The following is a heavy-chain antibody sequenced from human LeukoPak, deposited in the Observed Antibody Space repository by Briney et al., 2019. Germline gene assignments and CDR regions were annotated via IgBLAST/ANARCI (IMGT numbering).Heavy chain of an antibody. J-gene: IGHJ4*02. V-gene: IGHV5-51*01. Sequence: GESLKISCESSGYSFTSYWIGWVRQMPGKGLEWMGIIYPGDSDPRYSPSFQGQVTISVDKSISTAYLQWSSLKASDTAMYYCARVIGVYSYGLIDYWGQGTLVTVSS. D-gene: IGHD5-18*01. CDR3: ARVIGVYSYGLIDY. CDR1: GYSFTSYW. CDR2: IYPGDSDP.